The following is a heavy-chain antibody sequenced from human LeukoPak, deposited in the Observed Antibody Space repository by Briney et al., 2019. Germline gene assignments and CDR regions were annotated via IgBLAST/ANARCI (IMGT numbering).Heavy chain of an antibody. CDR1: GFTFSSYG. CDR3: TRLPTVTTAFDI. Sequence: GGSLRLSCAASGFTFSSYGMHWVRQASGKGLEWVGRIRSEDDTYATAYAASVKGRFSISRDDSKNTAYLQMNGLRAEDTAVYYCTRLPTVTTAFDIWGQGTMVTVSS. J-gene: IGHJ3*02. CDR2: IRSEDDTYAT. V-gene: IGHV3-73*01. D-gene: IGHD4-17*01.